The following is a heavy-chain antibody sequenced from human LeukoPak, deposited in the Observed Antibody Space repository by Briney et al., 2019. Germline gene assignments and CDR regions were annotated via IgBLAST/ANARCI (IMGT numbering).Heavy chain of an antibody. CDR1: GGSISSYY. D-gene: IGHD2-15*01. CDR2: INHSGST. Sequence: SETLSLTCTVSGGSISSYYWSWIRQPPGKGLEWIGEINHSGSTNYNPSLKSRVTISVDTSKNQFSLKLSSVTAADTAVYYCARGRVVVAAAFDYWGQGTLVTVSS. V-gene: IGHV4-34*01. CDR3: ARGRVVVAAAFDY. J-gene: IGHJ4*02.